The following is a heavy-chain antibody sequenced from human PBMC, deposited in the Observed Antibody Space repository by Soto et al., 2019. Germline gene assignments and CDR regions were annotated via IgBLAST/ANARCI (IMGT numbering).Heavy chain of an antibody. D-gene: IGHD5-12*01. Sequence: AASVKVSCKASGYTFTSYDINWVRQATGQGLEWMGWMNPNSGNTGYAQKFQGRVTMTRNTSISTAYMELSSLRSEDTAVYYCARDRERRGYNSRYYFDYWGQGTLVTVSS. CDR2: MNPNSGNT. CDR3: ARDRERRGYNSRYYFDY. CDR1: GYTFTSYD. J-gene: IGHJ4*02. V-gene: IGHV1-8*01.